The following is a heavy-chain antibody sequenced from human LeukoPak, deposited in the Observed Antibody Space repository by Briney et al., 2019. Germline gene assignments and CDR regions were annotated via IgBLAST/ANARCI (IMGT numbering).Heavy chain of an antibody. J-gene: IGHJ5*02. V-gene: IGHV4-61*02. CDR3: ARDRYGTTVTGYNWFEP. CDR2: IYTSGNT. CDR1: GGSLSSGSNY. D-gene: IGHD4-17*01. Sequence: SETLSLTCTVSGGSLSSGSNYWSWSRHPPGKGLEWFGGIYTSGNTNYNPPLKSRVPIPVNTPKTMFSLTLSSLPSADTPVYFCARDRYGTTVTGYNWFEPCGQGNLVTASS.